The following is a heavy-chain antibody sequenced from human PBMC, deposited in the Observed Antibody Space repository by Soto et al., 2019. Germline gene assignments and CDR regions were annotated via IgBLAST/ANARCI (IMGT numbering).Heavy chain of an antibody. J-gene: IGHJ4*02. Sequence: QVQLVQSGAEVKKPGASVKVSCKASGYTFTSYAMHWVRQAPGQRLEWMGWINAGNGHTKYSQKFQGRVTITRDTSASTAYMELTSLRSEDTAVYYCARRSGLYYVDYWGQGTLVTVSS. D-gene: IGHD3-22*01. V-gene: IGHV1-3*01. CDR2: INAGNGHT. CDR1: GYTFTSYA. CDR3: ARRSGLYYVDY.